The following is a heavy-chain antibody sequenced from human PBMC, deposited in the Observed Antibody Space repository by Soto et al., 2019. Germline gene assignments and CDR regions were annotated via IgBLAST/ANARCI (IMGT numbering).Heavy chain of an antibody. J-gene: IGHJ6*03. CDR1: VYTLTRYG. CDR2: ISAYNGNT. D-gene: IGHD6-13*01. V-gene: IGHV1-18*01. CDR3: ARAYIQPRNSRSWYAYYLDV. Sequence: WSPVKGSWKASVYTLTRYGVSWVSQAPEKGLEWLGWISAYNGNTNYAQKLQGRVTMTTDTSTSTAYMELRSLRSDDTAVYYCARAYIQPRNSRSWYAYYLDVWGKGTTVTVSS.